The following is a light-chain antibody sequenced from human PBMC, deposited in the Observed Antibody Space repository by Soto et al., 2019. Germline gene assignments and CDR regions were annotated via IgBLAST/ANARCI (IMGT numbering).Light chain of an antibody. Sequence: QSVLTQPASVSGSPGKSITISCTGTSSDIGSYNLVSWYQHHPGKAPQLMIYEVSKRPSRISDRFSGSKSGNTASLTISGLQAEDEADYYCCSYVGSSTYVFGPGTKLTVL. J-gene: IGLJ1*01. CDR3: CSYVGSSTYV. CDR2: EVS. V-gene: IGLV2-23*02. CDR1: SSDIGSYNL.